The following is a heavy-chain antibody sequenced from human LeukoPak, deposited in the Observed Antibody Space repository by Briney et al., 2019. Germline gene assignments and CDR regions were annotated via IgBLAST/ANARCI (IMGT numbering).Heavy chain of an antibody. V-gene: IGHV3-20*04. J-gene: IGHJ3*02. D-gene: IGHD4-17*01. CDR1: GFTFDDYG. Sequence: RPGGSLRLSCAASGFTFDDYGMSWVRQAPGKGLEWVSGINWNGGSTGYADSVKGRFTISRDNAKNSLHLQMNSLRAEDTALYYCARAHLRASAFDIWGQGTMVTVSS. CDR2: INWNGGST. CDR3: ARAHLRASAFDI.